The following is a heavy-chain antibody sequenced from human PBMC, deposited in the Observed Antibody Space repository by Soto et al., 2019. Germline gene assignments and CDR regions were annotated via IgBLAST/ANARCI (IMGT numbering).Heavy chain of an antibody. CDR2: ISSSSSYI. Sequence: GGSLRLSCAASGFTFSSYSMNWVRQAPGKGLEWVSSISSSSSYIYYADSVKGRFTISRDNAKNSLYLQMNSLRAEDTAVYYCARTAGVVTTDEYFQHWGQGTLVTVSS. J-gene: IGHJ1*01. CDR1: GFTFSSYS. CDR3: ARTAGVVTTDEYFQH. V-gene: IGHV3-21*01. D-gene: IGHD3-22*01.